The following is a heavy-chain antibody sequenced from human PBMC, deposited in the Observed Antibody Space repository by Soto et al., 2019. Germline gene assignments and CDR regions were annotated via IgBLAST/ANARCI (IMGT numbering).Heavy chain of an antibody. V-gene: IGHV3-21*01. Sequence: PGGSLRLSCVASGFTFRTYTMNWVRQAPGKGLEWVSGIRGFSPYTFYAESVKGRFTISRDNTQNSLYLQMNSLGVEDMAVYYCARDRGYDARDYYNNAMDIWGQGTTVTVSS. J-gene: IGHJ6*02. CDR3: ARDRGYDARDYYNNAMDI. CDR1: GFTFRTYT. CDR2: IRGFSPYT. D-gene: IGHD2-15*01.